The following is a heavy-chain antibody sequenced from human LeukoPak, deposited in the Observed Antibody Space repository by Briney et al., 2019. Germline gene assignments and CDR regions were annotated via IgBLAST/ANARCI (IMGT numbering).Heavy chain of an antibody. CDR2: ILYDGSKK. CDR1: GFTFSAYP. Sequence: GGSLRLSCAASGFTFSAYPMHWVRQAPGKGLEWVASILYDGSKKFYDDSVKGRFSIYRDNSNYTLYLQMNSLRVEDTAVSYCANFEGSSQAFHIWGQGTLVTVSS. D-gene: IGHD6-13*01. CDR3: ANFEGSSQAFHI. V-gene: IGHV3-30*02. J-gene: IGHJ3*02.